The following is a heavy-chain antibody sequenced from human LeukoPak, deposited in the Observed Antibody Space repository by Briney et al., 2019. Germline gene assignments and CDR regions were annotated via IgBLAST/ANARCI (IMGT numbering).Heavy chain of an antibody. Sequence: PGGPLRLSCAACGFIFNNYGMHCVREARGGGLGGVAFIRFDGGNNYYVDPVKGRFTICRDSSKNPLFLQMNSLTADDTAVYYCAKDSLRTYYGSGSYPLDYWGQGTLVTVYS. CDR3: AKDSLRTYYGSGSYPLDY. J-gene: IGHJ4*02. V-gene: IGHV3-30*02. CDR2: IRFDGGNN. CDR1: GFIFNNYG. D-gene: IGHD3-10*01.